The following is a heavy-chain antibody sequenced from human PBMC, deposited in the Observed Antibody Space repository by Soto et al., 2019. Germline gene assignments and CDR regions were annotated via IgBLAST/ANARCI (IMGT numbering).Heavy chain of an antibody. D-gene: IGHD3-22*01. Sequence: ASVKVSGKASGYTFPSYGISWVRQAPGQGLEWMGWISAYNGNTNYAQKLQGRVTMTTDTSTSTAYMELRSLRSDDTAVYYCARDRWDSSGYPRLPWGQGTLVTVSS. CDR1: GYTFPSYG. CDR2: ISAYNGNT. CDR3: ARDRWDSSGYPRLP. V-gene: IGHV1-18*04. J-gene: IGHJ5*02.